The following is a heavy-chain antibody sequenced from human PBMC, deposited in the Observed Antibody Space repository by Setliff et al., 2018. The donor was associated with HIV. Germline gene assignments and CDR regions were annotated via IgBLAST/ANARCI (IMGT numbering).Heavy chain of an antibody. CDR3: ASVPMEYSGYNSDSGSYYYHYGLDV. CDR2: IIPIFGTT. Sequence: GASVKVSCKASGGTFSTHAINWVRQAPGQGLEWMGGIIPIFGTTHYAQKFQGRVTITTDESTNTAYMELGSLGSEDTAVYYCASVPMEYSGYNSDSGSYYYHYGLDVWGQGTTVTGSS. D-gene: IGHD5-12*01. J-gene: IGHJ6*02. CDR1: GGTFSTHA. V-gene: IGHV1-69*05.